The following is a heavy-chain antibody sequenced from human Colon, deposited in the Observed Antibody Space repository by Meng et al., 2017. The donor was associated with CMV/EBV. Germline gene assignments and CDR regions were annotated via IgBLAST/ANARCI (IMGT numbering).Heavy chain of an antibody. CDR3: ARRVGYQLPLDY. CDR1: GFTFSSYW. J-gene: IGHJ4*02. D-gene: IGHD2-2*01. Sequence: GESLKISCAASGFTFSSYWMHWVRQAPGKGLAWVSRINSDGSSTNYADSVKGRFTISRDNAKNTLYLQMNSLRAEDTAVYYCARRVGYQLPLDYWGQGTLVTVSS. V-gene: IGHV3-74*01. CDR2: INSDGSST.